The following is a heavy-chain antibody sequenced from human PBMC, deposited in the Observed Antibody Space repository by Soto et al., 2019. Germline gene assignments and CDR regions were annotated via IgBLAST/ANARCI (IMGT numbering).Heavy chain of an antibody. CDR1: GFTFSSYA. V-gene: IGHV3-30-3*01. CDR3: ARDRLLLWFGEGMDV. Sequence: QVQLVESGGGVVQPGRSLRLSCAASGFTFSSYAMHWVRQAPGKGLEWVAVISYDGSNKYYADSVKGRFTISRDNSKNTLYLQMNSLSAEDTAVYYCARDRLLLWFGEGMDVWGQGTTVTVSS. CDR2: ISYDGSNK. J-gene: IGHJ6*02. D-gene: IGHD3-10*01.